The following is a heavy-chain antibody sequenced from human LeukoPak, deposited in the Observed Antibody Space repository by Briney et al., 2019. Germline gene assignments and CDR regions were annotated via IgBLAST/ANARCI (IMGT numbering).Heavy chain of an antibody. CDR1: GYTFTDDY. D-gene: IGHD3-10*01. CDR2: IIPIFGTA. J-gene: IGHJ3*02. V-gene: IGHV1-69*13. Sequence: SVKVSCKASGYTFTDDYVHWVRQAPGQGLEWMGGIIPIFGTANYAQKFQGRVTITADESTSTAYMELSSLRSEDTAVYYCARDLEGCYGSGSCAFDIWGQGTMVTVSS. CDR3: ARDLEGCYGSGSCAFDI.